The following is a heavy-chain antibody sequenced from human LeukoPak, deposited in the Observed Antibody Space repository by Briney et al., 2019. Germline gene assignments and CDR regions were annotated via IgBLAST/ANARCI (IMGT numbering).Heavy chain of an antibody. CDR2: ISGSGGST. D-gene: IGHD5-24*01. J-gene: IGHJ5*01. Sequence: PGGSLRLSCAASGFTFSNYVMSWVRQAPGKGLEWVSGISGSGGSTHYAGSVKGRFTISRDNSKNTLSLQMNSLRAEDTALYYCAKGRGSDRDGFNFSGFRSAMPFPDSWGQGTLVTVSS. CDR3: AKGRGSDRDGFNFSGFRSAMPFPDS. V-gene: IGHV3-23*01. CDR1: GFTFSNYV.